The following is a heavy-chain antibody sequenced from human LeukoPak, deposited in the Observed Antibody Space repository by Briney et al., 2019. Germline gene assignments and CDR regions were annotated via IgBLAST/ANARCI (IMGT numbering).Heavy chain of an antibody. D-gene: IGHD6-13*01. CDR1: GYIFTSYG. CDR3: ARGRSAADDFDY. Sequence: ASVKVSSKASGYIFTSYGISWVRQAPGQGLEWMGWISTYNGNTKYAQKVQGRVTLTTDTSTSTAYMELRSLRGDDTAIYYCARGRSAADDFDYWGQGTLVTVSS. J-gene: IGHJ4*02. V-gene: IGHV1-18*01. CDR2: ISTYNGNT.